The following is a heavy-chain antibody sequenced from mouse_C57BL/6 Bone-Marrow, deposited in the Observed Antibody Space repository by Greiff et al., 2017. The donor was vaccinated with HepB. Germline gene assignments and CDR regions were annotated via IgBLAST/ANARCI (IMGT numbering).Heavy chain of an antibody. D-gene: IGHD2-3*01. V-gene: IGHV7-1*01. Sequence: EVQVVESGGGLVQSGRSLRLSCATSGFTFSDFYMEWVRQAPGKGLEWIAASRNKANDYTTEYSASVKGRFIVSRDTSQSILYLQMNALRAEDTAIYYCARGYDGYHGRYWYFDVWGTGTTVTVSS. CDR3: ARGYDGYHGRYWYFDV. J-gene: IGHJ1*03. CDR1: GFTFSDFY. CDR2: SRNKANDYTT.